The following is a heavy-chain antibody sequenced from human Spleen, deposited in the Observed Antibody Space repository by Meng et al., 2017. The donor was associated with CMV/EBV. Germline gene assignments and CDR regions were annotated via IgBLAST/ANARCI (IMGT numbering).Heavy chain of an antibody. Sequence: GESLKISCAASGFTFSSYAMSWVRQAPGKGLERVSLITWDGGATSYVDSVKGRFTISRDNSKNSLYLEMNSLRGEDTAFYYCAKDRGYTVLGDLDYWGQGTLVTVSS. CDR3: AKDRGYTVLGDLDY. CDR2: ITWDGGAT. D-gene: IGHD5/OR15-5a*01. J-gene: IGHJ4*02. CDR1: GFTFSSYA. V-gene: IGHV3-43D*03.